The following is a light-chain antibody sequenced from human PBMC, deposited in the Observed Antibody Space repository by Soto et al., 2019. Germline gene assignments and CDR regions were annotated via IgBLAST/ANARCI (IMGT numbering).Light chain of an antibody. CDR2: EVN. Sequence: QSALTQPPSASGSPGQSVTISCTGTSSDVGGYNYVSWYQQYPGKAPKLMIYEVNKRPSGVPDRFSGSKSGNTASLTVSGLQAEDEADYYCSSYAGSILYVFGTGTKVT. J-gene: IGLJ1*01. CDR1: SSDVGGYNY. V-gene: IGLV2-8*01. CDR3: SSYAGSILYV.